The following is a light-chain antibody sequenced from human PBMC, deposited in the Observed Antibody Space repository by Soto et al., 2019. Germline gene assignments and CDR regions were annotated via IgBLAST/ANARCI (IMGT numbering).Light chain of an antibody. Sequence: AIQLTQSPSSLSASVGDRVTITCRASQGISSDLAWYQQKPGKAPKLLIYAASSLDIGVPSRFSGSGSGTDFTLTVSSLQPEDLATYYCQQFILFGGGTKVEIK. V-gene: IGKV1-13*02. CDR1: QGISSD. CDR2: AAS. CDR3: QQFIL. J-gene: IGKJ4*01.